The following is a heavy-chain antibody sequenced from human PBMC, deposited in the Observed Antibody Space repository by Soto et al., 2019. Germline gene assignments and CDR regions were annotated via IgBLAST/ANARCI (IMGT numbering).Heavy chain of an antibody. Sequence: SQTLSLTCAISGESVSSNSAAWNWIRQSPSRGLEWLGRTYYRSKWYNDYAVSVKSRITINPDTSKNQFSLQLNSVTPEDTAVYYWAIQYINSSGWYHDYWGQGTLVIVAS. V-gene: IGHV6-1*01. J-gene: IGHJ4*02. CDR3: AIQYINSSGWYHDY. CDR1: GESVSSNSAA. CDR2: TYYRSKWYN. D-gene: IGHD6-19*01.